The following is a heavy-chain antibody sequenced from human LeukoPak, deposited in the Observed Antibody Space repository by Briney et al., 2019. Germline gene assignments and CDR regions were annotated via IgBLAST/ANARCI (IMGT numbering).Heavy chain of an antibody. CDR3: ARENNYASALDY. CDR2: INPNSGGT. J-gene: IGHJ4*02. CDR1: GYTFTGYY. Sequence: ASVKVSCKASGYTFTGYYMHWVRQAPGQGLEWMGWINPNSGGTNYAQKFQGRVTMTRDTSISTAYMELSRLRSDDTAVYYCARENNYASALDYWGQGTLVTVSS. D-gene: IGHD4-11*01. V-gene: IGHV1-2*02.